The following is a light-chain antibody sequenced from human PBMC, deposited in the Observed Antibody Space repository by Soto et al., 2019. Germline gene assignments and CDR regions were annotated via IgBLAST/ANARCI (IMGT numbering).Light chain of an antibody. Sequence: AIRMTQSPSSFSASTGDRVTITCRASQGISSYLAWYQQKPGKAPKLLICAASTLQSGVPSRFSGSGSGTDFTLTISCLQSEDFATYYCQQYYSYPITFGPGTKVDIK. CDR1: QGISSY. CDR3: QQYYSYPIT. CDR2: AAS. V-gene: IGKV1-8*01. J-gene: IGKJ3*01.